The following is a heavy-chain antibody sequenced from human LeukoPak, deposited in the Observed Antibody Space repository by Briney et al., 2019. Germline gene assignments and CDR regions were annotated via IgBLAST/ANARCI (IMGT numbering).Heavy chain of an antibody. V-gene: IGHV3-30*18. CDR1: GFTFSSYG. J-gene: IGHJ4*02. Sequence: PGRSLRLSCAASGFTFSSYGMHWVRQAPGKGLEWVAVISYDGSNKYYADSVKGRFTISRDNSKNTLYLQVNSLRAEDTAVYYCAKDDRVQTPNYYDSSGPTRLPDYWGQGTLVTVSS. D-gene: IGHD3-22*01. CDR3: AKDDRVQTPNYYDSSGPTRLPDY. CDR2: ISYDGSNK.